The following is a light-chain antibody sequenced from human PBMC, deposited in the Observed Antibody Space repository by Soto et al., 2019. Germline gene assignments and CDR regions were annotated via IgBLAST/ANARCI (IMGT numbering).Light chain of an antibody. V-gene: IGLV2-23*02. J-gene: IGLJ7*01. CDR1: SSDVGSYNL. Sequence: QSALTQPASVSGSPGQSITISCTGTSSDVGSYNLVSWYQQHPGKAPKLMIYEVSKRPSGVSNRFSGSKSGNTASLTISGLQAEDEADYYCCSYAGSSTPHWMFGGGTQLTVL. CDR2: EVS. CDR3: CSYAGSSTPHWM.